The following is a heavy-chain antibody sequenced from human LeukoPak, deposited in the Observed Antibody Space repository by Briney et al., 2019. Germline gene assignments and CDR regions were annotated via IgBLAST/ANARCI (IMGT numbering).Heavy chain of an antibody. J-gene: IGHJ4*02. D-gene: IGHD3-22*01. CDR1: GGSISSYY. CDR2: INHSGNT. V-gene: IGHV4-34*01. Sequence: PSVTLSLTCTVSGGSISSYYWSWIRQPPGKGLEWIGEINHSGNTNYNPSLKSRVTISVDTSKHQFSLKLSSVTAADTAVYYCARGGRLFLPYWGQGTLVTASS. CDR3: ARGGRLFLPY.